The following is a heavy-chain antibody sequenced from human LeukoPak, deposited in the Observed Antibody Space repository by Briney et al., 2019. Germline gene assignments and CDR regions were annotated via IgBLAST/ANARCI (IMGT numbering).Heavy chain of an antibody. CDR3: ARDGVAELMSALDY. CDR1: GFTVSSNY. CDR2: ISTRSSTI. V-gene: IGHV3-48*01. Sequence: GGSLRLSCAASGFTVSSNYMNWDRQAPGKGLEWVSYISTRSSTIYYADSVKGRFTISRDNAKNSLYLQMNSLRAEDTAVYYCARDGVAELMSALDYWGQGILVTVSS. D-gene: IGHD1-26*01. J-gene: IGHJ4*02.